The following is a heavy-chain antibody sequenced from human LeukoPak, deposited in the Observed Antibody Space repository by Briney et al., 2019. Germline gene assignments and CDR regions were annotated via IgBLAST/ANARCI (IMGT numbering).Heavy chain of an antibody. CDR1: GGSISSYY. CDR2: IYYSGST. V-gene: IGHV4-59*01. J-gene: IGHJ4*02. Sequence: SETLSLTCTVPGGSISSYYWSWIRQPPGKGLEWIGYIYYSGSTNYNPSLKSRVTISVDTSKNQFSLKLSSVTAADTAVYYCARGDVLLWFGEPITTYFDYWGQGTLVTVSS. CDR3: ARGDVLLWFGEPITTYFDY. D-gene: IGHD3-10*01.